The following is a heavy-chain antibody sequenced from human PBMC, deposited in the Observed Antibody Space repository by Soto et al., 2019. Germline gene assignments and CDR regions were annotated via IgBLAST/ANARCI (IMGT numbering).Heavy chain of an antibody. CDR1: GGCITSSY. Sequence: PSETLSLTCTVSGGCITSSYWSWIRRPPGKGLEWIAYIYDTGISGYTPSTSYNPSLKSRVTMSVDTSKSQFSLELTSVTAADTAVYYCARGEDAFFYYGLDVWGQGITVTVSS. V-gene: IGHV4-59*01. CDR3: ARGEDAFFYYGLDV. CDR2: IYDTGISGYTPST. J-gene: IGHJ6*02.